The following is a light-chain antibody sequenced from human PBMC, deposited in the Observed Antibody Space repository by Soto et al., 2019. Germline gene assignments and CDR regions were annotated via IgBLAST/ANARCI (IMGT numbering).Light chain of an antibody. CDR3: QQYDSYPWT. Sequence: DIQMTQSPSTLSAFVGDRVTITCRASQSIRVWLARYQQKPGKAPKLLMYKASSLECGVPSRFSGSGSGTEFTLTISSLQSDDFATYYCQQYDSYPWTFGQGTKVEIK. CDR2: KAS. V-gene: IGKV1-5*03. CDR1: QSIRVW. J-gene: IGKJ1*01.